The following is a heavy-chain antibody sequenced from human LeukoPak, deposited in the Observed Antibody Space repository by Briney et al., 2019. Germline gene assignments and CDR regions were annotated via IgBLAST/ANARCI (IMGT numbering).Heavy chain of an antibody. CDR1: GFTFNSYG. CDR2: ISYDGSNK. J-gene: IGHJ5*02. Sequence: GGSLRLSCAASGFTFNSYGMHWVRQAPGKGLEWVAVISYDGSNKYYADSVKGRFTISRDNSKNTLYLQMNRLRAEDTAVYYCAKSSSGSQGWFDPWGQGTLVTVSS. D-gene: IGHD1-26*01. V-gene: IGHV3-30*18. CDR3: AKSSSGSQGWFDP.